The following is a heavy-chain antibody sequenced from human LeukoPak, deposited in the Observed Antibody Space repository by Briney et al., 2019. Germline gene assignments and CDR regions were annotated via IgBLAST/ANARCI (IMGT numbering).Heavy chain of an antibody. D-gene: IGHD6-6*01. CDR2: TYYRSKWYN. Sequence: SQTLSLTCAISGDSVSSNSAAWNWIRQSPSRGLEWLGRTYYRSKWYNDYAVSVKSRITINPDTSKNQFSLQLTSVTPEDTAVYYCVYSSSSRGHFFGYWGQGTLVTVSS. CDR1: GDSVSSNSAA. V-gene: IGHV6-1*01. J-gene: IGHJ4*02. CDR3: VYSSSSRGHFFGY.